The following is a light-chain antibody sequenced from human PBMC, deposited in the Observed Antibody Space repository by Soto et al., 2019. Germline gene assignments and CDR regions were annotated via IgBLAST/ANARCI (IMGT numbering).Light chain of an antibody. CDR2: RAS. V-gene: IGKV4-1*01. CDR3: QHYYSLPVA. CDR1: QSVFYTSANKSY. Sequence: DIVMTQSPDSLAVSLGERATIYCKSSQSVFYTSANKSYLAWYQQKPGQPPKLLISRASTRQSGVPDRFSGSGSGTDFSLTISSLQAEDVAVYYCQHYYSLPVAFGQGTKLEIK. J-gene: IGKJ2*01.